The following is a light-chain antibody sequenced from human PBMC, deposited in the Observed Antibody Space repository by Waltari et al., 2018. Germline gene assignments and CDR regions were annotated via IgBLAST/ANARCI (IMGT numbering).Light chain of an antibody. V-gene: IGLV1-40*01. CDR3: QSYDSSLSRYV. CDR2: GNS. Sequence: QSVLTQPPSVSGAPGQRVTISCTGSSSNIGANYDVHWYQQVPGTAPKPLIYGNSNRPSGVPDRASASKSGTAASLAITGLQADDEADYYCQSYDSSLSRYVFGSGTEVTVL. J-gene: IGLJ1*01. CDR1: SSNIGANYD.